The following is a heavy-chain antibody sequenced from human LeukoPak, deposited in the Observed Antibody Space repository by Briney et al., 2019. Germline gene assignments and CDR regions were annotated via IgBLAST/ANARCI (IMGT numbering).Heavy chain of an antibody. CDR3: ARGPYSSSWYVEYFQH. CDR1: GFTFSSYS. D-gene: IGHD6-13*01. Sequence: GGSLRLSCAASGFTFSSYSMNWVRQAPGKGLEWVSSISSSSSYIYYADSVKGRFTISRDNAKNSLYLQMNSLRAEDTAVYYCARGPYSSSWYVEYFQHWGQGTLVTVSS. CDR2: ISSSSSYI. J-gene: IGHJ1*01. V-gene: IGHV3-21*01.